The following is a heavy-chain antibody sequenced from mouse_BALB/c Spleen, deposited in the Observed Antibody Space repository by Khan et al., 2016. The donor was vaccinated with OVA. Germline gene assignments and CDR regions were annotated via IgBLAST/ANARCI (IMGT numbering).Heavy chain of an antibody. V-gene: IGHV9-1*02. Sequence: QIQLVQSGPELKKPGETVKISCKASGYTFTNYGMNWVKQSPGKGLKWMGWINTYTGEPTYADDFKGRFAFSLETSARTAYLQINNLKNEDMATYFCSRPPYFSYAMDYWGQGTSVTVSS. CDR2: INTYTGEP. CDR1: GYTFTNYG. J-gene: IGHJ4*01. D-gene: IGHD2-10*01. CDR3: SRPPYFSYAMDY.